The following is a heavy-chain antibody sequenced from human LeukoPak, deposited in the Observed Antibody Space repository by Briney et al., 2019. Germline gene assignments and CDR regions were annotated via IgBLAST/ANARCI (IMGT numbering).Heavy chain of an antibody. CDR2: IKQDGSEK. CDR3: ATSGSYYWGAFDM. CDR1: GFTFSSYW. V-gene: IGHV3-7*01. Sequence: GGSLRLSCAASGFTFSSYWMSWVRQAPGKGLEWVANIKQDGSEKYYVDSVKGRFTISRDNAKNSLYLQMNSLRAEDTAVYYCATSGSYYWGAFDMGGQGTMVTVSS. J-gene: IGHJ3*02. D-gene: IGHD1-26*01.